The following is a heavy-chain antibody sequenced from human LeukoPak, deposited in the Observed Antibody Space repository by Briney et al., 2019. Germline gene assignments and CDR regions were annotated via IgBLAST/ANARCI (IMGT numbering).Heavy chain of an antibody. V-gene: IGHV4-39*01. Sequence: GSLRLSCAASGFTFSSYAMSWIRQPPGKGLEWIGSIYYSGSTYYNPSLKSRVTISVDTSKNQFSLKLSSVTAADTAVYYCESSGYYDSSGYYYYYYGMDVWGQGTTVTVSS. CDR1: GFTFSSYA. CDR3: ESSGYYDSSGYYYYYYGMDV. J-gene: IGHJ6*02. CDR2: IYYSGST. D-gene: IGHD3-22*01.